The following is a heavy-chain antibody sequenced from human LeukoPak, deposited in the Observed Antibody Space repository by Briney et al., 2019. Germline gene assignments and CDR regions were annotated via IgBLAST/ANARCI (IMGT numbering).Heavy chain of an antibody. CDR2: IYYSGST. Sequence: SETLSLTCTVSGGSFSSYYWSWIRQPPGKGLEWIGSIYYSGSTDYNPSLKSRVTISVDTSKNQFSLKLSAVTAADTAVYYCARSLYYYGSDSFDIWGQGTMVTVSS. CDR3: ARSLYYYGSDSFDI. CDR1: GGSFSSYY. V-gene: IGHV4-59*01. J-gene: IGHJ3*02. D-gene: IGHD3-10*01.